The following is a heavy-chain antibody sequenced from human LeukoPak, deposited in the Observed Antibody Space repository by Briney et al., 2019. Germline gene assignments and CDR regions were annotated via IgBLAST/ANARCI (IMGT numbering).Heavy chain of an antibody. CDR1: GFTFSSYS. J-gene: IGHJ4*02. Sequence: GGSLRLSCAASGFTFSSYSMNWVRQAPGKGLEWVSSISSSSSYIYYADSVKGRFTISRDNAKNSLYLQMNSLRAEDTAVYYCARDRKSSSWYEGGYFDYWGQGTLVTVSS. CDR2: ISSSSSYI. CDR3: ARDRKSSSWYEGGYFDY. V-gene: IGHV3-21*01. D-gene: IGHD6-13*01.